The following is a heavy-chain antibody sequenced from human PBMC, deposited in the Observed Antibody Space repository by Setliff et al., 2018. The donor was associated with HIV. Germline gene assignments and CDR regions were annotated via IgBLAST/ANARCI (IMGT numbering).Heavy chain of an antibody. CDR2: FAPFNDNT. CDR3: ARSSRANEAFDV. J-gene: IGHJ3*01. CDR1: GYTFTDHY. V-gene: IGHV1-45*02. Sequence: GASVKVSCKASGYTFTDHYLHWVRQAPGQALEWMGWFAPFNDNTNYAQKYRGRISITRDRSMSTAHMELSSLRSEDTGMYYCARSSRANEAFDVWGQGSLVTVSS.